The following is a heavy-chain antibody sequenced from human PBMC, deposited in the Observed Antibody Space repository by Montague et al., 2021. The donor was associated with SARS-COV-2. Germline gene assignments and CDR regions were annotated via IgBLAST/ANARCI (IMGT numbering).Heavy chain of an antibody. Sequence: SLRLSCAASGFTFSSFNMNWVRQAPGKGLEWVSFISTSSSNIYYADSVRGRFTISRDKAKNSLYLQMNSLRDEDTAVYYCAGERGDYGADGGFDFWGQGTLVTVSS. CDR3: AGERGDYGADGGFDF. CDR2: ISTSSSNI. V-gene: IGHV3-48*02. CDR1: GFTFSSFN. J-gene: IGHJ4*02. D-gene: IGHD3-10*01.